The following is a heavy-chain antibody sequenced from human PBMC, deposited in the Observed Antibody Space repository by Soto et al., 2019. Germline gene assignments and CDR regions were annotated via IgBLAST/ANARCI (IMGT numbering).Heavy chain of an antibody. CDR3: AKDTASGGSPLDY. V-gene: IGHV3-30*18. D-gene: IGHD2-15*01. Sequence: QVQLVESGGGVVQPGRSLRLSCAASGFTFSSYGMHWVRQAPGKGLKWVAIISYDGSTKYYADSLKGRFTISRDNSKNTVHLQMNSLRPEDTAVYYRAKDTASGGSPLDYWGQGTLVTVSS. J-gene: IGHJ4*02. CDR1: GFTFSSYG. CDR2: ISYDGSTK.